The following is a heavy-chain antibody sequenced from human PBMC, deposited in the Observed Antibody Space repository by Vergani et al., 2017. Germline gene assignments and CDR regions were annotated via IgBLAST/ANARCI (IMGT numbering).Heavy chain of an antibody. J-gene: IGHJ6*02. CDR2: INHSGST. D-gene: IGHD5-18*01. CDR3: ASGYSYGYFYYYGMDV. V-gene: IGHV4-34*01. CDR1: GGSFSGYY. Sequence: QVQLQQWGAGLLKPSETLSLTCAVYGGSFSGYYWSWIRQPPGKGLGWLGEINHSGSTNYNPSLKSRVTISVDTSKYQCSLNLSSVPAADTAVYYCASGYSYGYFYYYGMDVGGQGTTVTVSS.